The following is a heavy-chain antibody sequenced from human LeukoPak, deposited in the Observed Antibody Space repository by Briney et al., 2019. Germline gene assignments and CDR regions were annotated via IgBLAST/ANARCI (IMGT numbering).Heavy chain of an antibody. J-gene: IGHJ4*02. CDR3: AKDTIFGVVIEKY. V-gene: IGHV3-23*01. Sequence: GGSLRLSCAASGFTFSSYAMSWVRQAPGKGLEWVSAISGSGGSTYYADSVKGRFTISRDNSKNTLYLQMNGLRAEDTAVYYCAKDTIFGVVIEKYWGQGTLVTVSS. CDR1: GFTFSSYA. D-gene: IGHD3-3*01. CDR2: ISGSGGST.